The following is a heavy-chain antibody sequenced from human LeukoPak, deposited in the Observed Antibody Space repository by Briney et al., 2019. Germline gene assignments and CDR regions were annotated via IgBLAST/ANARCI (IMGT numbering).Heavy chain of an antibody. J-gene: IGHJ5*02. CDR2: IRYDGSNK. Sequence: GGSLRLSCAASGFTFSNYGIHWVRQAPGKGLEWVAFIRYDGSNKYFTDSVKGRFTISRDNSKNTLYLQMNSLRSEDTAVYYCARVPRRGERFDPWGQGTLVTVSS. CDR1: GFTFSNYG. V-gene: IGHV3-30*02. D-gene: IGHD3-10*01. CDR3: ARVPRRGERFDP.